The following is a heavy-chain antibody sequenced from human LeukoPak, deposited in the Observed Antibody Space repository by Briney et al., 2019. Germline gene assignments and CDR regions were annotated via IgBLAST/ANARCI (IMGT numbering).Heavy chain of an antibody. CDR1: GGSISSYY. CDR2: IYYSGST. D-gene: IGHD6-19*01. Sequence: SETLSLTCTVSGGSISSYYWSWIRQPPGKGLEWIGYIYYSGSTNYNPSLKSRVTISVDTSKNQFSLKLSSVTAADTAVYYCARSSGWYSGWFDPWGQGTLVTVSS. CDR3: ARSSGWYSGWFDP. V-gene: IGHV4-59*01. J-gene: IGHJ5*02.